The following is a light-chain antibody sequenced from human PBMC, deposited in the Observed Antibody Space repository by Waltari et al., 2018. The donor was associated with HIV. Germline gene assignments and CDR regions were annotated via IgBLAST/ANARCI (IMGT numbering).Light chain of an antibody. V-gene: IGKV1-39*01. CDR2: AAS. CDR3: QQSDVVPRT. Sequence: DIQMTQSPSSLSASVGDTVTITCRASQSVNRYLSWNQQKPGKAPKRLIFAASTLQSGVPSRFAGSGSGTDFTLTISSLQPEDFATYYCQQSDVVPRTFGQGTRVEVQ. CDR1: QSVNRY. J-gene: IGKJ1*01.